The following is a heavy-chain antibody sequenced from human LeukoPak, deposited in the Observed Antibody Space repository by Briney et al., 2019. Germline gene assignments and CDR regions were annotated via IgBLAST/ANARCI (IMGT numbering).Heavy chain of an antibody. CDR1: GYSISSGYY. CDR2: IYHSGNT. Sequence: PSETLSLTCTVSGYSISSGYYWGWIRQPPGKGLEWIGNIYHSGNTYYNPSLKSRVTVSLDMSKNQFFLKLNSVTAADTAMYYCAKSDGHGLIDYLGQGTLVTVSS. V-gene: IGHV4-38-2*02. J-gene: IGHJ4*02. CDR3: AKSDGHGLIDY. D-gene: IGHD2-21*02.